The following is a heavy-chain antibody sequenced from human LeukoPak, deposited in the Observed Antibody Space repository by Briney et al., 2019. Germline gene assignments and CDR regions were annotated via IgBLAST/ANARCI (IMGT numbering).Heavy chain of an antibody. J-gene: IGHJ4*02. CDR2: IYTSGST. V-gene: IGHV4-61*02. CDR1: GGSISSGSYY. D-gene: IGHD5-12*01. CDR3: ARDGFQSDLDY. Sequence: SETLSLTCTVSGGSISSGSYYWSWIRQPAGKGLEWIGRIYTSGSTNYNPSLKSRVTISVDTSKNQFSLKLSSVTAADTAVYYCARDGFQSDLDYWGQGTLVTVSS.